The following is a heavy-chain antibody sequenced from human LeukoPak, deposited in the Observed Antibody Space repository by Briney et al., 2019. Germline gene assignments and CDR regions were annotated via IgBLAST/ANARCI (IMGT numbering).Heavy chain of an antibody. CDR2: IYYSGST. CDR1: GGSISSYY. Sequence: SETLSLTCTVSGGSISSYYWSWIRQPPGKGLEWIGYIYYSGSTNYNPSLKSRVTISVDTSKNQFSLKLSSVTAADTAVYYCARAPGYYYDSSGYYLDYWGQGTLVTVSS. J-gene: IGHJ4*02. V-gene: IGHV4-59*12. CDR3: ARAPGYYYDSSGYYLDY. D-gene: IGHD3-22*01.